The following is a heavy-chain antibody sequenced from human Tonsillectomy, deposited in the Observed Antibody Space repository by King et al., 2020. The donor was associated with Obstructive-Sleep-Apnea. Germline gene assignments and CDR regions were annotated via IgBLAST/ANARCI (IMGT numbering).Heavy chain of an antibody. J-gene: IGHJ3*02. CDR2: ITGSGGTA. D-gene: IGHD3-3*01. Sequence: VQLVESGGGLVQPGGSLRLSCAASGFTFSNYAMNWVRQAPGKSLEWVSIITGSGGTAYYADSVKGRFTISRDNSKNTVDLEMNSLRAEDTAIYYCAKDHYDFWSGYSSSAFNIWGQGTMVSVSS. CDR3: AKDHYDFWSGYSSSAFNI. CDR1: GFTFSNYA. V-gene: IGHV3-23*04.